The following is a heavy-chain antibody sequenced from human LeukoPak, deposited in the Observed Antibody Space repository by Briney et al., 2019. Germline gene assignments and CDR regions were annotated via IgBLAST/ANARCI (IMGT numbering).Heavy chain of an antibody. D-gene: IGHD4-4*01. J-gene: IGHJ4*02. CDR3: AKIPDDYSTRGFDY. Sequence: PGGSLRLSCAASGFTFSSYAMSWVRQAPGKWLEWVSAISGSGGSTYYADSVKGRFTISRDNSKNTLYLQMNSLRAEDTAVYYCAKIPDDYSTRGFDYWGQGTLVTVSS. V-gene: IGHV3-23*01. CDR2: ISGSGGST. CDR1: GFTFSSYA.